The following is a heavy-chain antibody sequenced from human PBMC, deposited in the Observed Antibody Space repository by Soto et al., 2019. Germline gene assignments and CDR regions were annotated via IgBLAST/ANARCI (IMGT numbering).Heavy chain of an antibody. D-gene: IGHD6-19*01. CDR3: ARRHLAVAVSPWFDP. V-gene: IGHV2-26*01. CDR2: IDSSGEK. J-gene: IGHJ5*02. Sequence: QVTLKESGPVLVKPTETFTLRCTVSGLSITDSEMGVSWIRQPPGQPLEWVAHIDSSGEKSYRTFLKSRHAISKDTSKSQIVLTMTNMDPADTATYYCARRHLAVAVSPWFDPWGQGIPVTVSS. CDR1: GLSITDSEMG.